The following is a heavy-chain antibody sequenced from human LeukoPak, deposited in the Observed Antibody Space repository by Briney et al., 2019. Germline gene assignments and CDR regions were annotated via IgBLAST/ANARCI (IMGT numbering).Heavy chain of an antibody. V-gene: IGHV3-30-3*01. J-gene: IGHJ6*02. D-gene: IGHD2-2*02. CDR3: ARDLRDIVVVPAAIAQLYYYGMDV. Sequence: GSLRLSCAASGFTFSDYYMSWVRQAPGKGLEWVAVISYDGSNKYYADSVKGRFTISRDNSKNTLYLQMNSLRAEDTAVYYCARDLRDIVVVPAAIAQLYYYGMDVWGQGTTVTVSS. CDR2: ISYDGSNK. CDR1: GFTFSDYY.